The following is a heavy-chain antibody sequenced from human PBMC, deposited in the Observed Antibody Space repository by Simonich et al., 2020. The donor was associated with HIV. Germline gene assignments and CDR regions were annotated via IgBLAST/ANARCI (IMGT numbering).Heavy chain of an antibody. CDR2: IIPNLGIA. CDR1: GGTFSSYA. V-gene: IGHV1-69*10. D-gene: IGHD1-7*01. CDR3: ASKLELTGSYNYYAMGV. J-gene: IGHJ6*02. Sequence: QVQLVQSGAEVKKPGSSVKVSCKASGGTFSSYAISWVRQAPGQGLEWMGGIIPNLGIAKSAQKFQGRVTSTADKSTSTAYMELSSLRSEDTAVYYCASKLELTGSYNYYAMGVWGQGTTVTVSS.